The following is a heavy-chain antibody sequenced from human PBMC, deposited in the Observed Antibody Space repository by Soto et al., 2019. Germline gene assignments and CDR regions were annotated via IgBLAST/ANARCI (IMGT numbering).Heavy chain of an antibody. CDR3: ARTVRGVIY. Sequence: GGSLILSCAASGFTFSSYAMHWVRQAPGKGLEWVAFISVSGGSTYYADSVKGRFTISRDNSKNTLYLQMNSLRAEDTAVYYCARTVRGVIYWGQGTLVTVSS. V-gene: IGHV3-23*01. J-gene: IGHJ4*02. D-gene: IGHD3-10*02. CDR1: GFTFSSYA. CDR2: ISVSGGST.